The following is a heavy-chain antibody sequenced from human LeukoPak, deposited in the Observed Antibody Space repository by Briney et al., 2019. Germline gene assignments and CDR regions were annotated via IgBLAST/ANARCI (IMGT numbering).Heavy chain of an antibody. CDR3: ARGGQLGSYYYFYMDV. D-gene: IGHD6-6*01. V-gene: IGHV3-23*01. J-gene: IGHJ6*03. CDR2: ISGSGGST. Sequence: GGSLRLSCAASGFTFSSYAMSWVRQAPGKGLEWVSAISGSGGSTYYADSVKGRFTISRDNSKNTLYLQMNSLRAEDTAVYYCARGGQLGSYYYFYMDVWGKGTTVTVSS. CDR1: GFTFSSYA.